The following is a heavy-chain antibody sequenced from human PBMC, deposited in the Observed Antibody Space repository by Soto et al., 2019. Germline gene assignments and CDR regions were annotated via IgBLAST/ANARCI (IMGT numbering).Heavy chain of an antibody. J-gene: IGHJ5*02. Sequence: PSETLSLTCTVSGASITSNTYFWAWLRQSPGKGLTWIGSVSSSGGTFYNPSLKSGITISEDTAKNQVSLKMASVTAADTAIYYCARQGRPTAGIGWFDPWGPGTLVTVSS. CDR1: GASITSNTYF. CDR3: ARQGRPTAGIGWFDP. D-gene: IGHD1-1*01. V-gene: IGHV4-39*01. CDR2: VSSSGGT.